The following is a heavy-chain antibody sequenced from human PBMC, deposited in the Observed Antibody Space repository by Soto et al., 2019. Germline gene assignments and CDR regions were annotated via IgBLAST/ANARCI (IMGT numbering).Heavy chain of an antibody. J-gene: IGHJ6*02. CDR3: ARGIEAYYDFWSGPTDGMDV. CDR2: IIPIFGTA. D-gene: IGHD3-3*01. V-gene: IGHV1-69*13. Sequence: SVKLTSKDSGGTFSCYAISWVRQAPGQGLEWMGGIIPIFGTANYAQKFQGRVTITADESTSTAYMELSSLRSEDTAVYYCARGIEAYYDFWSGPTDGMDVWGQGTTVTVSS. CDR1: GGTFSCYA.